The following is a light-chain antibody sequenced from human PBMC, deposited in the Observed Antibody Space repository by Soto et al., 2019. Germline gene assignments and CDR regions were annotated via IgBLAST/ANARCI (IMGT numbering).Light chain of an antibody. J-gene: IGLJ1*01. CDR2: DVS. CDR3: SSYTSSSTLV. CDR1: SSDVAVYDF. V-gene: IGLV2-14*03. Sequence: QSALTQPASVSGSPGQSITISCTGTSSDVAVYDFVSWYRHHPGKAPQLMIYDVSNRPSGVSNRFSGSKSGNTASLTISGLQAEDEADYYCSSYTSSSTLVFGTGTKVTVL.